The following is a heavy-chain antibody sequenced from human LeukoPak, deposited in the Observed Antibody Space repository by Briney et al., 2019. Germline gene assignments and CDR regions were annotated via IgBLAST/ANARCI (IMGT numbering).Heavy chain of an antibody. J-gene: IGHJ4*02. D-gene: IGHD5-24*01. Sequence: SETLSLTCTVSGYSISSGYYWGWSRQPPGKGLEWIGSLYHSGSTYCNPSLKSRVTISVDTSKNQFSLKLSSVTAADTAVYYCARARREMVGYWGQGTLVTVSS. CDR3: ARARREMVGY. CDR2: LYHSGST. V-gene: IGHV4-38-2*02. CDR1: GYSISSGYY.